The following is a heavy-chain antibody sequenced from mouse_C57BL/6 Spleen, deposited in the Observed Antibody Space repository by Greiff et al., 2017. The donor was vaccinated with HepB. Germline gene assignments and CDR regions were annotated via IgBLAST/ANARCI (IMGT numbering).Heavy chain of an antibody. CDR3: ARDGTVPFDY. CDR1: GFTFSDYY. J-gene: IGHJ2*01. D-gene: IGHD4-1*01. CDR2: INYDGSST. V-gene: IGHV5-16*01. Sequence: EVKVVESEGGLVQPGSSMKLSCTASGFTFSDYYMAWVRQVPEKGLEWVANINYDGSSTYYLDSLKSRFIISRDNAKNILYLQMSSLKSEDTATYYCARDGTVPFDYWGQGTTLTVSS.